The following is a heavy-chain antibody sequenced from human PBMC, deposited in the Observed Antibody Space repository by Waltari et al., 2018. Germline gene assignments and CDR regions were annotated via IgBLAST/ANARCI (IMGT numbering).Heavy chain of an antibody. CDR2: INHSGST. V-gene: IGHV4-34*01. CDR1: GGSFSGYY. J-gene: IGHJ5*02. CDR3: ARGVLVSWFDP. Sequence: QVQLQQWGAGLLKPSETLSLTCAVYGGSFSGYYWSWIRQPPGKGLEWIGEINHSGSTNYNPSLKSRVTISVDTSKNRFSLKLSSVTAADTAVYYCARGVLVSWFDPWGQGTLVTVSS. D-gene: IGHD3-10*01.